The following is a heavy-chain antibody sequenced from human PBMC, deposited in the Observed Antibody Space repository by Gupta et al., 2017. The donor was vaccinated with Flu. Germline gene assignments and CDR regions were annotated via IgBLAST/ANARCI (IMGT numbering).Heavy chain of an antibody. J-gene: IGHJ4*02. D-gene: IGHD2-15*01. CDR3: ARKGGGHCSGGTCYSFDY. CDR2: IIPVFGPT. CDR1: GVTFSSYA. Sequence: QVQLVQSGAEVKKPGSSVKVSCKASGVTFSSYAINWVRQAPGQGFEWMGGIIPVFGPTNYAQKFQGRVTITADESTSTAYMELSSLRSEDMAVYYCARKGGGHCSGGTCYSFDYWGQGTLVTVSS. V-gene: IGHV1-69*01.